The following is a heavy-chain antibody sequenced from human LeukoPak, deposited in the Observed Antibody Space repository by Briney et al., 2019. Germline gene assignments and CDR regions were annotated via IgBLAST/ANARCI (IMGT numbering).Heavy chain of an antibody. Sequence: GGSLRLSCAASGFTVSNNYMTWVRRAPGKGLEWVSIFYSGGDTYYADSVKGRFTISRDNSKNTLYLQMNGLRAEDTAVYFCAREQLVTRYFDLWGRGTLVTVSS. CDR3: AREQLVTRYFDL. CDR1: GFTVSNNY. J-gene: IGHJ2*01. V-gene: IGHV3-66*02. CDR2: FYSGGDT. D-gene: IGHD3-9*01.